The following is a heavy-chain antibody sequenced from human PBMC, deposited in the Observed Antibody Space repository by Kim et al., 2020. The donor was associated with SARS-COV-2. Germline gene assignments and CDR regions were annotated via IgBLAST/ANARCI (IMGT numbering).Heavy chain of an antibody. D-gene: IGHD3-22*01. J-gene: IGHJ5*02. Sequence: ADSVQGRFTIYRDNSKHTLYLQMNSLRAEDTAVYYCAKVVTTPQGNAFDPWGQGDLVTVSS. CDR3: AKVVTTPQGNAFDP. V-gene: IGHV3-23*01.